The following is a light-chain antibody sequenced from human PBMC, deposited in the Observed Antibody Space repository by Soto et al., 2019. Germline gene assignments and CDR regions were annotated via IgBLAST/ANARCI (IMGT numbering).Light chain of an antibody. Sequence: QSALTQPASVSGSPGQSIAISCTGSSSDIGIYKYVSWYQQHPGKVPKLIIYDVSHRPSGVSDRFSASKSGNTASLTISGLLAEDEADYYCSSYTSISTYVFGTGTKLTVL. V-gene: IGLV2-14*03. CDR3: SSYTSISTYV. CDR1: SSDIGIYKY. J-gene: IGLJ1*01. CDR2: DVS.